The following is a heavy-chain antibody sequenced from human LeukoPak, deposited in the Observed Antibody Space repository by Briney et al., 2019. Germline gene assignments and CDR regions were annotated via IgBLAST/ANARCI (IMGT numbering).Heavy chain of an antibody. CDR1: GYPFVSYV. D-gene: IGHD3-10*01. Sequence: GASVKVSCKASGYPFVSYVIHWVRQAPGQRLEWMGWINPDNGNAEYSQKFQGGVTITRDPSATTAYMELSSLRSEDMAVYYCAKDRGGTGDFDYWGQGTLVTVSS. J-gene: IGHJ4*02. CDR3: AKDRGGTGDFDY. V-gene: IGHV1-3*01. CDR2: INPDNGNA.